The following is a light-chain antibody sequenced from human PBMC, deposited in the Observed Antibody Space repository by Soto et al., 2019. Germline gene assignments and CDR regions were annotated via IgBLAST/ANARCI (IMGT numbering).Light chain of an antibody. CDR3: ISYTGSSTLV. CDR1: SSDFGDYDY. CDR2: EVS. V-gene: IGLV2-14*01. Sequence: QSVLTQPASVSGSPGQSITISCTGTSSDFGDYDYVSWYLQHPGKVPKLMIYEVSNRPSGVSNRFSGSKSGNTASLTISGLQAEDEADYYCISYTGSSTLVFGTGTQLTVL. J-gene: IGLJ1*01.